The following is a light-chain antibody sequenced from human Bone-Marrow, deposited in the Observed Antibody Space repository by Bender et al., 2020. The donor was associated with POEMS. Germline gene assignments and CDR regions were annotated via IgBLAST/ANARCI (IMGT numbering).Light chain of an antibody. CDR2: DGS. J-gene: IGLJ3*02. Sequence: SYVLTQPPSVSVAPGQTARITCGGNNIGGKSVQWYQQKSGQAPVLVVHDGSDRPSGIPERFSGSNSGNTATLAISRVEAGDEADYYCQVWDTSSDCWVFGGGTKLTVL. CDR3: QVWDTSSDCWV. V-gene: IGLV3-21*02. CDR1: NIGGKS.